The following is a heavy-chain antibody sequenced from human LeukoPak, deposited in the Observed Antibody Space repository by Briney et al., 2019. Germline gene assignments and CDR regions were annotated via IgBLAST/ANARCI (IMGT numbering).Heavy chain of an antibody. CDR2: INSDGSST. J-gene: IGHJ4*02. CDR3: ARAGNDYGDPYFDY. Sequence: PGGSLRFSRAASGFTFSSYWMHWVRQAPGKGLLWVSRINSDGSSTSYADSVKGRFTISRDNAKNTLYLQMNSLRVEDTAVYYCARAGNDYGDPYFDYWGQGTLVTVSS. V-gene: IGHV3-74*01. CDR1: GFTFSSYW. D-gene: IGHD4-17*01.